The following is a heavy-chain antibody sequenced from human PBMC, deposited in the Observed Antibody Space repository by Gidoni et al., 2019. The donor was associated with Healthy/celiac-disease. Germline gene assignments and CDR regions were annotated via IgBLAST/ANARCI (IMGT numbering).Heavy chain of an antibody. CDR1: GFPFSRYA. CDR2: ISGSGGST. Sequence: EVQLLESGGGLVQPGGSLRLSCAASGFPFSRYAMGWVRQAPGKGGEWVSAISGSGGSTYYADSVKGRFTISRDNSKNTLYLQMNSLRAEDTAVYYCTTRLRFLEWFPSVGYWGQGTLVTVSS. J-gene: IGHJ4*02. V-gene: IGHV3-23*01. CDR3: TTRLRFLEWFPSVGY. D-gene: IGHD3-3*01.